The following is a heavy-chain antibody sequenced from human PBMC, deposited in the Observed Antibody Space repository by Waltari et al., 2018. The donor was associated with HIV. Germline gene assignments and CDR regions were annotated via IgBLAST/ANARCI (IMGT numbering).Heavy chain of an antibody. CDR1: GLTFADSA. D-gene: IGHD3-22*01. CDR2: INWNSDNI. CDR3: AKAYDSSGFQYYFDY. V-gene: IGHV3-9*01. J-gene: IGHJ4*02. Sequence: DVQLVEYGGDLVQPGRSLRLACAASGLTFADSAMNWVRQAPGKGLEWVSGINWNSDNIGYADSVNGLFTISRDHAKNSLYLQMNSLRPEDTALYYCAKAYDSSGFQYYFDYWGQGTLVTVSS.